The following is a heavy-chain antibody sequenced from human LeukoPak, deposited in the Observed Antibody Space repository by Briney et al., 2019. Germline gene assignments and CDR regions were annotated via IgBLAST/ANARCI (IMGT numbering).Heavy chain of an antibody. J-gene: IGHJ3*02. D-gene: IGHD2-2*01. CDR2: ISSSGSTI. Sequence: GGSLRLSCAASGFTFSSYEMNWVRQAPGKGLEWVSYISSSGSTIYYADSVKGRLTISRDNAKNSLYLQMNSLRAEDTAVYYCARAGNCSSTSCYVTAFDIWGQGTMVTVSS. CDR3: ARAGNCSSTSCYVTAFDI. CDR1: GFTFSSYE. V-gene: IGHV3-48*03.